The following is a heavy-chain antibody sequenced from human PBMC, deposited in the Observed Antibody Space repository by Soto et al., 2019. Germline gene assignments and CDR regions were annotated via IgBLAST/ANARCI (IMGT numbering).Heavy chain of an antibody. CDR2: FIPMFNRP. CDR3: ARGQFHHVSNYYYALDV. CDR1: GGTFSSYA. J-gene: IGHJ6*01. V-gene: IGHV1-69*01. Sequence: QVQLVQSGAEVKKPGSSVKVSCKASGGTFSSYAISWVRQAPGQGLEWMGGFIPMFNRPHSARKFQGRVTITADESTSTAYMDLRSLRSEDTAVYYCARGQFHHVSNYYYALDVW.